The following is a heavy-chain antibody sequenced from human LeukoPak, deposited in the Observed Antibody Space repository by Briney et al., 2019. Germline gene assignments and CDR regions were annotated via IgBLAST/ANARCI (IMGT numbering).Heavy chain of an antibody. D-gene: IGHD4-17*01. Sequence: GGSLRLSCAASGFTFSSYWMSWVRQAPGKGLEWVANIKQDGSEKYYVDSVKGRFTISRDNSKNTLYLQMNSLRAEDTAVYYCANEIRPNDYWGQGTQVTVSS. V-gene: IGHV3-7*03. J-gene: IGHJ4*02. CDR1: GFTFSSYW. CDR3: ANEIRPNDY. CDR2: IKQDGSEK.